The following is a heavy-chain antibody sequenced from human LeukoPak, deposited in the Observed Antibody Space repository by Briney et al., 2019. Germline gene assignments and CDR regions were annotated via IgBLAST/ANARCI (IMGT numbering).Heavy chain of an antibody. D-gene: IGHD3-10*01. CDR3: ARSHSMARGVIDFYGLDV. V-gene: IGHV4-4*02. Sequence: PSETLSLTCAVSGDSIASPTWWSWVRQPPEKGLEWIGEIDHSGSTNYSPSLRSRVSISVDKSKSHFSLRLSSVTAADTAVYYCARSHSMARGVIDFYGLDVWGQGTTVAVSS. CDR1: GDSIASPTW. CDR2: IDHSGST. J-gene: IGHJ6*02.